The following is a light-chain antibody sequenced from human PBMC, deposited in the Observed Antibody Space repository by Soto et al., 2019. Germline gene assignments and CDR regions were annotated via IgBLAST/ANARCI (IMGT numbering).Light chain of an antibody. CDR1: NSDVGRYNY. Sequence: QSALTQPASVSGSPGQSITISCTGTNSDVGRYNYVSWFQQLPDKAPKLIIFEVTKRPSGISNRFSGSKTGNTAFLTISGLQPEDEANYYCSSYRTADNYLFGVGPKLTVL. J-gene: IGLJ1*01. V-gene: IGLV2-14*01. CDR3: SSYRTADNYL. CDR2: EVT.